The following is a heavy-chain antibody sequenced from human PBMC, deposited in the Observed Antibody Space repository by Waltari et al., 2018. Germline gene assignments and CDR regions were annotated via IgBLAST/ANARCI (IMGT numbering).Heavy chain of an antibody. D-gene: IGHD3-3*01. J-gene: IGHJ6*03. CDR1: GYSFTGYY. CDR2: INPNSAGT. Sequence: QEQLVQSGAEVRKPGASVKVSCKATGYSFTGYYIHWVRQAPGQGLEGLGWINPNSAGTDYAQKFQGRVTMTRDTSSHTVYMELSRLTSDDSAVYYCARGGVSYYDFWTGYYPYMDVWGKGTTVTISS. V-gene: IGHV1-2*02. CDR3: ARGGVSYYDFWTGYYPYMDV.